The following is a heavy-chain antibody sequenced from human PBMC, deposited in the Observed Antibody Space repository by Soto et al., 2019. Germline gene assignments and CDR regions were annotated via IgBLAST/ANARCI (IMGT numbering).Heavy chain of an antibody. V-gene: IGHV4-59*01. CDR3: AGLYSSSPFFHY. D-gene: IGHD6-6*01. Sequence: PSETLSLTCTVSGGSISSYYWSWIRQPPGKGLEWIGFIYYSGNTNYNPSLKSRVTMSVDTSKNQFSLKLSSVTAADTAVYYCAGLYSSSPFFHYWGQGTLATVSS. CDR1: GGSISSYY. CDR2: IYYSGNT. J-gene: IGHJ4*02.